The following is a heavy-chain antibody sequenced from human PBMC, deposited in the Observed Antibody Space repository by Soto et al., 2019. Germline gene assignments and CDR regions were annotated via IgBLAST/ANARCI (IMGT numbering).Heavy chain of an antibody. CDR3: ARGLKNYYGVDV. J-gene: IGHJ6*02. Sequence: EVKVVESGGGLVQPGGSLRLSCEASGFTFTTYWMHWVRQVPGKGLVWVSRIKGDGSSLSYAESVKGRFTISRDNVENTVYLQMGSLRADDTAVYYCARGLKNYYGVDVWGQGTTVTVSS. CDR2: IKGDGSSL. V-gene: IGHV3-74*01. CDR1: GFTFTTYW.